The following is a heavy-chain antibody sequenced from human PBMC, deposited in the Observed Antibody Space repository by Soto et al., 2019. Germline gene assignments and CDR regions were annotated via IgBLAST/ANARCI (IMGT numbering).Heavy chain of an antibody. CDR2: ISGSGGST. D-gene: IGHD2-15*01. Sequence: GGSLRLSCAASGFTFSSYAMSWVRQAPGKGLEWVSAISGSGGSTYYADSVKGRFTISRDNSKNTLYLQINSLRAEDTAVYYCATPGGGYCSGGSCYSYPFDYWGQGTLVTVSS. CDR1: GFTFSSYA. J-gene: IGHJ4*02. V-gene: IGHV3-23*01. CDR3: ATPGGGYCSGGSCYSYPFDY.